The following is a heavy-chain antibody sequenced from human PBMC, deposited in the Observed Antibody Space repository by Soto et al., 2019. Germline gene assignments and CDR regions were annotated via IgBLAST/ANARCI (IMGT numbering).Heavy chain of an antibody. V-gene: IGHV1-3*01. CDR1: GYTFTSYA. Sequence: ASVKVSCKASGYTFTSYAMHWVRQAPGQRLEWMGWINAGNGNTKYSQKFQGRVTITRDTSASTAYMELSSLRSEGTAVYYCARGAGRFSGWYYFDYWGQGTLVTVSS. J-gene: IGHJ4*02. CDR2: INAGNGNT. D-gene: IGHD6-19*01. CDR3: ARGAGRFSGWYYFDY.